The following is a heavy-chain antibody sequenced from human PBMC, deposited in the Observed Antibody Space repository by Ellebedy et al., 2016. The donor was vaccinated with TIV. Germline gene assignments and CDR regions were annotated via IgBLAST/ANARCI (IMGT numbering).Heavy chain of an antibody. V-gene: IGHV3-23*01. CDR2: ISNSGSRT. J-gene: IGHJ4*02. CDR1: GFTFSSYT. CDR3: AKAAAASWYDY. D-gene: IGHD6-13*01. Sequence: PGGSLRLSCAASGFTFSSYTMSWVRQAPGTGLEWVSDISNSGSRTYYADSVKGRFTISRDNSKNTLYLQMHSLRADDTAVYYCAKAAAASWYDYWGQGTLVTVSS.